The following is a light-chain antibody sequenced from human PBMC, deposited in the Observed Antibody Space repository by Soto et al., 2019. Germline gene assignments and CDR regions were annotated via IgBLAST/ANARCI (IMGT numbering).Light chain of an antibody. CDR1: QSISIH. CDR2: DAS. V-gene: IGKV3-11*01. CDR3: QQRSKWPFT. Sequence: EVVLTQSPATLSLSPGERATLSCRASQSISIHLAWYQQKPGQAPRLLIYDASNRATGIPARFSGRGSGTDFTLTISSLEPEDFAVYYCQQRSKWPFTFGPGTKLEIK. J-gene: IGKJ3*01.